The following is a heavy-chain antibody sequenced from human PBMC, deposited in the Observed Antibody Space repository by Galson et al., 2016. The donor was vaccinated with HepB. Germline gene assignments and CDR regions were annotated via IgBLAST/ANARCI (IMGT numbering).Heavy chain of an antibody. CDR1: GYNFTSYD. J-gene: IGHJ1*01. D-gene: IGHD1-1*01. V-gene: IGHV1-8*01. CDR2: MNPKSGNT. CDR3: ARGNNWNDFLDFDI. Sequence: SVKVSCKASGYNFTSYDMHWVRQAPGQGLEWMGWMNPKSGNTGHARNFRGRVTMTRDTSISTAHMELLSLRSEDTAVYYCARGNNWNDFLDFDIWGQGTLVTVSS.